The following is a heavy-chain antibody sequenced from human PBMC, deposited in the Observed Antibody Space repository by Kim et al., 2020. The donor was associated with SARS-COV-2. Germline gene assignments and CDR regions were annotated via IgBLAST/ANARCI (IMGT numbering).Heavy chain of an antibody. J-gene: IGHJ3*02. CDR2: ISWNSGSI. CDR3: AKAPGRAMVEDAFDI. V-gene: IGHV3-9*01. D-gene: IGHD5-18*01. CDR1: GFTFDDYA. Sequence: GGSLRLSCAASGFTFDDYAIHWVRQAPGKGLEWVSGISWNSGSIGYADSVKGRFTISRDNAKNSLYLQMNSLRAEDTALYYCAKAPGRAMVEDAFDIWGQGTMVTFSS.